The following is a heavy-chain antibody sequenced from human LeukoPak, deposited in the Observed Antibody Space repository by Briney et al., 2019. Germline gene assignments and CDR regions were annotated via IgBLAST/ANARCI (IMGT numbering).Heavy chain of an antibody. V-gene: IGHV4-4*07. D-gene: IGHD6-13*01. CDR3: ARGIAAASERALDI. J-gene: IGHJ3*02. CDR1: GDSISTYY. Sequence: PSETLSLTCTVSGDSISTYYWSWIRQPAGKGLEYIGRIYITGSTNYNPSLKSRVTMSVDTSKNQFSLKLTSVTAADTAVYYCARGIAAASERALDIWGQGTTVTVSS. CDR2: IYITGST.